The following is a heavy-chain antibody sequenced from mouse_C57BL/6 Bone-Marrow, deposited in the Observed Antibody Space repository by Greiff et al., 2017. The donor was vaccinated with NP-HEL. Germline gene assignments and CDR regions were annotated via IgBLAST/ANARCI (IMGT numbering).Heavy chain of an antibody. Sequence: EVKLMESGGGLVQPKGSLKLSCAASGFSFNTYAMNWVRQAPGKGLEWVARIRSKSNNYATYYADSVKDRFTISRDDSESMLYLQMNNLKTEDTAMYYCVRDYGSSFYWYFDVWGTGTTVTVSS. CDR3: VRDYGSSFYWYFDV. D-gene: IGHD1-1*01. V-gene: IGHV10-1*01. J-gene: IGHJ1*03. CDR1: GFSFNTYA. CDR2: IRSKSNNYAT.